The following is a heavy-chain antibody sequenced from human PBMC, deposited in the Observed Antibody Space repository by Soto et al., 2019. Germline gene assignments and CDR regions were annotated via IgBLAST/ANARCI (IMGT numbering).Heavy chain of an antibody. J-gene: IGHJ3*02. Sequence: QVQLQQWGAGLLKPSETLSLTCAVYGGSFSGYYWSWIRQPPGKGLEWIGEINHSGSTNYNPSLKSRVPIPVDTSKHQFSMKLSSVTAADTAVYYCARDRSSCGRAFDIWGQGTMVTVSS. CDR1: GGSFSGYY. V-gene: IGHV4-34*01. CDR3: ARDRSSCGRAFDI. CDR2: INHSGST.